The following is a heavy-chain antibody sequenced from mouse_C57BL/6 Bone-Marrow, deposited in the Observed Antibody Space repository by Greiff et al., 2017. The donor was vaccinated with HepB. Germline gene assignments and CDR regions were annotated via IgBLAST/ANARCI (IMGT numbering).Heavy chain of an antibody. J-gene: IGHJ2*01. Sequence: EVQGVESGGDLVKPGGSLKLSCAASGFTFSSYGMSWVRQTPDKRLEWVATISSGGSYTYYPDSVKGRFTISRDNAKNTLYLQMSSLKSEDTAMYYCARRDLTTVDYWGQGTTLTVSS. CDR3: ARRDLTTVDY. D-gene: IGHD1-1*01. V-gene: IGHV5-6*01. CDR2: ISSGGSYT. CDR1: GFTFSSYG.